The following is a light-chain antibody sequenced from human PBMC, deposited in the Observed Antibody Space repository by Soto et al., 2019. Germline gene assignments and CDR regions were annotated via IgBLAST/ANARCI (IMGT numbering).Light chain of an antibody. Sequence: EVVLTQSPGTLSLSAGEGSTLSCRASQNVDTKYLAWYQFRPGLAPRIIIFGASGRATGIPARFSGSGSGTDFTLIISSLQSEDSAVYYCQQYNNWPLTFGGGTKVDIK. CDR1: QNVDTKY. CDR2: GAS. J-gene: IGKJ4*01. CDR3: QQYNNWPLT. V-gene: IGKV3-20*01.